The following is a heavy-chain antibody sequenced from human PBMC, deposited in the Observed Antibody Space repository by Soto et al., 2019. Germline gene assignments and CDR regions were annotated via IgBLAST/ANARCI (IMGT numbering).Heavy chain of an antibody. V-gene: IGHV3-23*01. CDR3: AKDRGGMTTKPRGLFDY. CDR1: GFTFSSYA. D-gene: IGHD4-17*01. J-gene: IGHJ4*02. CDR2: ISGSGGSP. Sequence: PVGSLRLSCAASGFTFSSYAMSWVRQAPGKGLEWVSGISGSGGSPYYADSVKGRFTISRDNSKNTLYLQMNSLRAEDTATYYCAKDRGGMTTKPRGLFDYWGQGTLVTVSS.